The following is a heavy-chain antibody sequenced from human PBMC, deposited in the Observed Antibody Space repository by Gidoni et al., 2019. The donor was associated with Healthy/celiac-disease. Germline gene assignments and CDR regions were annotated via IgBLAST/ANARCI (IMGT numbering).Heavy chain of an antibody. CDR1: GGSISSYY. D-gene: IGHD3-10*02. CDR2: IYYSGST. V-gene: IGHV4-59*01. CDR3: ARQGEVITTFGY. J-gene: IGHJ4*02. Sequence: QGQLQESGPGLVKPSETLSITCTVSGGSISSYYWSWIRQPPGKGLEWIGYIYYSGSTNYNPSLKSRVTISVDTSKNQFSLKLSSVTAADTAVYYCARQGEVITTFGYWGQGTLVTVSS.